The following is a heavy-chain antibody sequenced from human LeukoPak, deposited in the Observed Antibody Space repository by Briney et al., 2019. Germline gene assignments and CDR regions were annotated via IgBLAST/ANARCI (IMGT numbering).Heavy chain of an antibody. CDR3: AKAMGATLFDY. CDR2: ISGSGGST. D-gene: IGHD1-26*01. Sequence: GGSLRLSCAASGFTFSSYAMSWVRQAPGKGLEWVSGISGSGGSTYYADSVKGRFTISRDNSKNTLYLQMNSLRAGDTAVYYCAKAMGATLFDYWGQGTLITVSS. J-gene: IGHJ4*02. CDR1: GFTFSSYA. V-gene: IGHV3-23*01.